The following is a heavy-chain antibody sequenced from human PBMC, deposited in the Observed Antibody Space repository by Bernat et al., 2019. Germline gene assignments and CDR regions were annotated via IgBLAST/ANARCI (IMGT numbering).Heavy chain of an antibody. V-gene: IGHV4-34*01. Sequence: QVQLQQWGAGLLKPSETLSLTCAVYGGSFSGYYWSWIRQPPGKGLEWIGEINHSGSTNYNPSLKSRVTISVDTSKNQFSLKLSSVTAADTAVYYYARTLPYCSGGSCYSGIVDYWGQGTLVTVSS. D-gene: IGHD2-15*01. CDR2: INHSGST. CDR1: GGSFSGYY. CDR3: ARTLPYCSGGSCYSGIVDY. J-gene: IGHJ4*02.